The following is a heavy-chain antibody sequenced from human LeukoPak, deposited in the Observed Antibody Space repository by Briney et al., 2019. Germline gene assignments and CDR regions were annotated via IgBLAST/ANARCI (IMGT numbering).Heavy chain of an antibody. J-gene: IGHJ4*02. D-gene: IGHD2-2*03. CDR3: AKDIGRRLDIFDY. CDR2: ISWNSGSI. Sequence: GGSLRLSCTASGFTVSSNYMSWVRQAPGKGLEWVSGISWNSGSIGYADSVKGRFTISRDNVKNSLYLQMNSLRAEDTALYYCAKDIGRRLDIFDYWGQGTLVTVSS. CDR1: GFTVSSNY. V-gene: IGHV3-9*01.